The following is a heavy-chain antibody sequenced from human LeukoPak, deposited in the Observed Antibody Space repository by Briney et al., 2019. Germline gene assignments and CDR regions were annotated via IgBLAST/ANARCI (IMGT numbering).Heavy chain of an antibody. V-gene: IGHV4-39*01. Sequence: SETLSLTCTVSGGPISSSSYYWGWIRQPPGKGLEWIGSIYYSGSTYYNPSLKSRVTISVDTSKNQFSLKLSSVTAADTAVYYCARGRYYDSSGMFDPWGQGTLVTVSS. CDR3: ARGRYYDSSGMFDP. J-gene: IGHJ5*02. CDR1: GGPISSSSYY. CDR2: IYYSGST. D-gene: IGHD3-22*01.